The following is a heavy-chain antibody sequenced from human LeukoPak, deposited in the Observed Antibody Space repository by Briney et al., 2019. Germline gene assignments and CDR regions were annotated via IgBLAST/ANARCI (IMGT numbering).Heavy chain of an antibody. Sequence: SGGSLRLSCAASGFLFNTYEMNWVRQAPGKGLEWASYISSSGSTIYYADSIKGRFTISRDNAKNSLYLQMNSLRAEDTAVYYCARGGRGYEDAFDIWGQGTMVTVSS. CDR2: ISSSGSTI. J-gene: IGHJ3*02. V-gene: IGHV3-48*03. D-gene: IGHD3-22*01. CDR3: ARGGRGYEDAFDI. CDR1: GFLFNTYE.